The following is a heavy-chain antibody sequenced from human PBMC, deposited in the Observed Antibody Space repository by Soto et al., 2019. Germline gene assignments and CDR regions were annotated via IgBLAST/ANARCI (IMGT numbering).Heavy chain of an antibody. V-gene: IGHV4-59*01. CDR2: IYYSGST. CDR1: GGSISSYY. D-gene: IGHD1-26*01. CDR3: ARRYGGNFDY. J-gene: IGHJ4*02. Sequence: SETLSLTCTVSGGSISSYYWSRIRQPPGKGLEWIGYIYYSGSTNYNPSLKSRVTISVDTSKNQFSLKLRSVTGADTAVYYCARRYGGNFDYWGQGTLVTVS.